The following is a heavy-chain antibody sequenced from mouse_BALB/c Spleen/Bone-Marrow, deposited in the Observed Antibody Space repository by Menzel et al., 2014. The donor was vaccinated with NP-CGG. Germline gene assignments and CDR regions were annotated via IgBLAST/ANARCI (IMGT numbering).Heavy chain of an antibody. CDR2: ISNLAYSI. Sequence: EVKLEESGGGLVQPGGSRKLSCAASGFTFSDYGMAWVRQAPGKGPEWVAFISNLAYSIYYADTVAGRFTISRENAKNTLYLEMSSLRSEDTAMYYCARDIDGYYDYAMDYWGQGTSVTVSS. CDR3: ARDIDGYYDYAMDY. V-gene: IGHV5-15*02. J-gene: IGHJ4*01. D-gene: IGHD2-3*01. CDR1: GFTFSDYG.